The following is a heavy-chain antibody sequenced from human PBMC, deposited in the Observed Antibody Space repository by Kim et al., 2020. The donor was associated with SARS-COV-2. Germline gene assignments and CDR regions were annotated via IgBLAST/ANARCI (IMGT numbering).Heavy chain of an antibody. J-gene: IGHJ5*02. Sequence: PGSVKGRFTISRENAKNSLYLQMNSLRAGDTAVYYCARGRDDSSGGGFDPWGQGTLVTVSS. V-gene: IGHV3-13*01. CDR3: ARGRDDSSGGGFDP. D-gene: IGHD3-22*01.